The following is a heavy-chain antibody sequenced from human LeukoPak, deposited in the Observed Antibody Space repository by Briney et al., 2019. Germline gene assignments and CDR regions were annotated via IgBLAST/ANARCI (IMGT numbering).Heavy chain of an antibody. CDR2: INHSGST. J-gene: IGHJ4*02. CDR1: GGSFSGYY. V-gene: IGHV4-34*01. Sequence: PSETLSLTCAVYGGSFSGYYWSWIRQPPGKGLEWIGEINHSGSTNYNPSLKSRVTISVDTSKNQFSLKLSSVTAADTAVYYCARGLGGSYQSDYWGQGTLVTVSS. CDR3: ARGLGGSYQSDY. D-gene: IGHD1-26*01.